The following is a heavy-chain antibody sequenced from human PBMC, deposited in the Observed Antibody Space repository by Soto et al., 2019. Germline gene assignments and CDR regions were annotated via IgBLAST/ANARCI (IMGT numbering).Heavy chain of an antibody. CDR1: GFIVSTIY. V-gene: IGHV3-66*01. Sequence: PGGSLRLSCAASGFIVSTIYMSWVRQAPGKGLEWVSTIYADGRTYYADSVKGRFTMSRDDVKNTLFLQMNSLRVEDTAVYYCARDIDYCGQGTLVTVPQ. CDR2: IYADGRT. J-gene: IGHJ4*02. CDR3: ARDIDY.